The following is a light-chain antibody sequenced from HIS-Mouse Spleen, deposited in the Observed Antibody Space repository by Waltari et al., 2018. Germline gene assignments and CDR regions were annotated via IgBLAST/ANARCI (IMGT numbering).Light chain of an antibody. CDR1: SSDVGGYNY. V-gene: IGLV2-11*01. J-gene: IGLJ2*01. CDR3: CSYAGSYTLV. Sequence: QSALTQPRSVSGSPGQSVTISCTRTSSDVGGYNYVSWYQQHQGKAPKRLIYDVSKRPSGVPDRFSGSKSGNTASLTISGLQAEDEADYYCCSYAGSYTLVFGGGTKLTVL. CDR2: DVS.